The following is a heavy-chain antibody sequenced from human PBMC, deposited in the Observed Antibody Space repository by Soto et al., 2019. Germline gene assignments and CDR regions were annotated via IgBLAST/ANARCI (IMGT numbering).Heavy chain of an antibody. CDR2: ISGSGGST. CDR3: AKDQAAGIYYYYGMDV. CDR1: GVTVSSYA. J-gene: IGHJ6*02. Sequence: PCGSLRLSCAASGVTVSSYAMSGVRQAPGKGLEWVSAISGSGGSTYYADSVKGRFTISRDNSKNTLYLQMNSLRAEDTAVYYCAKDQAAGIYYYYGMDVWGQGTTVTVSS. V-gene: IGHV3-23*01. D-gene: IGHD6-13*01.